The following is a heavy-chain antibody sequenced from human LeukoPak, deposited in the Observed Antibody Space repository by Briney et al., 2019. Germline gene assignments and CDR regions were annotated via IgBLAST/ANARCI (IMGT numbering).Heavy chain of an antibody. D-gene: IGHD6-6*01. CDR1: GGSFSGYY. CDR2: INHSGRT. V-gene: IGHV4-34*01. Sequence: PSETLSLTCAVYGGSFSGYYWSWIPQPPGKGWGWIGEINHSGRTNYNPSLKSRVTISVDTSKNQFSLKLSSVTAADTAVYYCARAEPSSSSDDYWGQGTLVTVSS. CDR3: ARAEPSSSSDDY. J-gene: IGHJ4*02.